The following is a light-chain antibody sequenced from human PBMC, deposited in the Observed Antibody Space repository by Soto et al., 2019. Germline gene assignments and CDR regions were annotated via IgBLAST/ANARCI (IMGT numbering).Light chain of an antibody. V-gene: IGKV3-20*01. CDR2: DVS. J-gene: IGKJ5*01. Sequence: EIVLTQSPGTLSLSPGERATLSCRASQSVSRRYLAWYQQKPGQAPRLLMYDVSSRATGIPDRFSGSGSATDFTLTISRLEPEDFAVYYCQQYGRSPTFGQGTRLEIK. CDR1: QSVSRRY. CDR3: QQYGRSPT.